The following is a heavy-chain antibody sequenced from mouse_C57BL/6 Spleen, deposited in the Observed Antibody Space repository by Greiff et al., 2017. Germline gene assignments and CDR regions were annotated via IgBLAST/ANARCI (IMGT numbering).Heavy chain of an antibody. Sequence: VQLQQSGAELVMPGASVKLSCTASGYTFTSYWMHWVKQRPGQGLEWIGEIDPSDSYTNYNQKFKGKSTLTVDKSSSTAYMQLSSLTSEDSAVYYCARSYERAMDDWGQGTSVTVSS. J-gene: IGHJ4*01. D-gene: IGHD2-12*01. V-gene: IGHV1-69*01. CDR1: GYTFTSYW. CDR3: ARSYERAMDD. CDR2: IDPSDSYT.